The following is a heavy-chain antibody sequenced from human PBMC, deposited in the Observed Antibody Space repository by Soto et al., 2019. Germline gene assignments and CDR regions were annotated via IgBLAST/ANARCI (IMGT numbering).Heavy chain of an antibody. Sequence: QVQLVQSGAEVKKPGSSVRVSCKASGGINWVRQAPGHGLEWMGGFMPLFGTADYAQRFQGRVTITADELTTTSYMEWRSLRSEDTAVYYCAKRAYCGGDCFAFDVWGQATSVTVSS. CDR3: AKRAYCGGDCFAFDV. V-gene: IGHV1-69*01. D-gene: IGHD2-21*02. J-gene: IGHJ3*01. CDR1: GG. CDR2: FMPLFGTA.